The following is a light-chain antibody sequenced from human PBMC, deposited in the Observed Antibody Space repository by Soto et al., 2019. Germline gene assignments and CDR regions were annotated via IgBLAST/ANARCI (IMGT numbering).Light chain of an antibody. CDR2: RNN. CDR1: SSNIGSNY. CDR3: AAWDDSPHVV. Sequence: QSVLTQPPSASGTPGQRVTISCSGSSSNIGSNYVYWYQQLPGTAPKLLIYRNNQRPSGVPDRFSGSKSGTSASLAICGLRSEDEADYFCAAWDDSPHVVFGGGTKVTVL. V-gene: IGLV1-47*01. J-gene: IGLJ2*01.